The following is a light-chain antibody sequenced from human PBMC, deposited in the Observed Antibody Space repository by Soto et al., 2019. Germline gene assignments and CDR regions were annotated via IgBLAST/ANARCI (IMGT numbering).Light chain of an antibody. V-gene: IGLV2-14*01. J-gene: IGLJ2*01. CDR2: DVS. CDR1: SSDVGGYNY. Sequence: QSALTQPASVSGSPGQSITISCTGTSSDVGGYNYVSWYQQHPGKAPKLMIYDVSNRPSGVSDRFSGSKSGNTASLTISGLQADDEADYYCSSYTGSSTSVVFGGGTKVTVL. CDR3: SSYTGSSTSVV.